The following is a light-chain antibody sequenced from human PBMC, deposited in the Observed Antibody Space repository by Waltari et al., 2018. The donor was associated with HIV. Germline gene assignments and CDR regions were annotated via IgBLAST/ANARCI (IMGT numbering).Light chain of an antibody. J-gene: IGLJ2*01. CDR2: DVS. Sequence: QSALTQPASVSGAPGQSITISCTGTASDIGDYNYVSWYQQHPGKAPKLVIYDVSNRPSWISTRFSGSKSGTTASLTISGLQAEDEAVCYCSSYARSTRTTAWLFGGGTRLTVL. CDR3: SSYARSTRTTAWL. V-gene: IGLV2-14*03. CDR1: ASDIGDYNY.